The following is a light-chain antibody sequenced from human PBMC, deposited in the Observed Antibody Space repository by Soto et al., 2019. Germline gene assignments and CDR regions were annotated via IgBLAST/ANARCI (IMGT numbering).Light chain of an antibody. CDR1: SSDVSGFNY. Sequence: QSALTQPAAVSGSPGQSITISCTGTSSDVSGFNYVSWYQHHPGKAPKLMIFEVSNRPSGVSNRFSGSKSGTTASLAISGLQSEDEADYYCAVWDDSLNGWVFGGGTKLTVL. V-gene: IGLV2-14*01. CDR3: AVWDDSLNGWV. CDR2: EVS. J-gene: IGLJ3*02.